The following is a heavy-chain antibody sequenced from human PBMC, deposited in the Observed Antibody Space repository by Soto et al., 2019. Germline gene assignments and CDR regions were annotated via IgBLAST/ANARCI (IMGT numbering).Heavy chain of an antibody. CDR3: VRRAITATTNWGAFDV. J-gene: IGHJ3*01. CDR1: GFPFPSFS. Sequence: VVSLRLSCSSSGFPFPSFSMNWVRTAPGTGLEWVSTVSPGGDVSHYTDSVKSRFTISRGNSRRTLHLQMDSLRAEDAAVYFCVRRAITATTNWGAFDVWGQGTVV. D-gene: IGHD1-20*01. V-gene: IGHV3-23*01. CDR2: VSPGGDVS.